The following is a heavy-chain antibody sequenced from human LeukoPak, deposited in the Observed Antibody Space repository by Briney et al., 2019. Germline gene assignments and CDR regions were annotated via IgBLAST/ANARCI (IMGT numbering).Heavy chain of an antibody. CDR2: ISGSGGST. Sequence: GGSLRLSCVASGFTFSEFAMNWVRQVPGKGLEWVSAISGSGGSTYYADSVKGRFTISRDNSKNTLYLQMNSLRAEDTAVYYCAKAPRAAAGTYNGMDVWGQGTTVTVSS. J-gene: IGHJ6*02. V-gene: IGHV3-23*01. D-gene: IGHD6-13*01. CDR3: AKAPRAAAGTYNGMDV. CDR1: GFTFSEFA.